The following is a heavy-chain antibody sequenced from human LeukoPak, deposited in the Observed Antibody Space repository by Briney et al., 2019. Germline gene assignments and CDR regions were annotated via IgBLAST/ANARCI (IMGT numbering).Heavy chain of an antibody. CDR3: ARAIGRYCSGGSCYPDY. V-gene: IGHV3-48*02. CDR1: GFTFSSYS. D-gene: IGHD2-15*01. J-gene: IGHJ4*02. Sequence: GGSLRLSCAASGFTFSSYSMNWVRQAPGKGLEWVSYISSSSSTIYYADSVKGRFTISRDNAKNSLYLQMNSLRDEDTAVYYCARAIGRYCSGGSCYPDYWGQGTLVTVSS. CDR2: ISSSSSTI.